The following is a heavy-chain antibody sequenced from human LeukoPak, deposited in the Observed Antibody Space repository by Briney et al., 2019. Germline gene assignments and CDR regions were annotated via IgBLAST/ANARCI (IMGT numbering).Heavy chain of an antibody. D-gene: IGHD4-17*01. CDR1: GFTFTSSA. V-gene: IGHV1-58*01. CDR3: AAFPISGDYPFYGMDV. J-gene: IGHJ6*02. Sequence: SVKVSCKASGFTFTSSAVQWVRQARGQRLEWIGWIVVGSGNTNYAQKFQERVTITRDMSTSTAYMELSSPRSEDTAVYYCAAFPISGDYPFYGMDVWGQGTTVTVSS. CDR2: IVVGSGNT.